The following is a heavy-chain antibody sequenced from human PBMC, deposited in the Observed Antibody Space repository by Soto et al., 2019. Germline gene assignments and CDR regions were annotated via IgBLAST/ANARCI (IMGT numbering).Heavy chain of an antibody. CDR2: IFYSGST. J-gene: IGHJ4*02. Sequence: QVQLQESGPGLVKPSETLSLTCTVSGGSIISYYWSWIRQPPGKGLEWIVFIFYSGSTSYNPSLKSRVTISIDTSEYQFSLKLNTVTAADTAVYYCASMIGDPVLSFDYWGQGTLVAVSS. V-gene: IGHV4-59*01. CDR3: ASMIGDPVLSFDY. CDR1: GGSIISYY. D-gene: IGHD3-10*02.